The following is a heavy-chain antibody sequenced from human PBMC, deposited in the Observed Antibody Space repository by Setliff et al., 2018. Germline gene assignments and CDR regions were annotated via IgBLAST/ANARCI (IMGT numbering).Heavy chain of an antibody. D-gene: IGHD3-22*01. V-gene: IGHV2-70*04. Sequence: SGPTLVNPTQTLTLTCTYSGFSFGISGMRLSWIRQAPGKALEWLARVDWDDDKFYSTSLATRLTISKDTFKNQVILTMTNMDPADTATYFCARDSREYYLDYWGQGILVTV. CDR1: GFSFGISGMR. J-gene: IGHJ4*02. CDR3: ARDSREYYLDY. CDR2: VDWDDDK.